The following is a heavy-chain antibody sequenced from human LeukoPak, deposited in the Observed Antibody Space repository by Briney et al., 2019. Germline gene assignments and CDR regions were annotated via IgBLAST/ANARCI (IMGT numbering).Heavy chain of an antibody. D-gene: IGHD2-15*01. Sequence: SETLSLTCTVSGGSISSYYWSWIRQPPGKGLEWIGYIYYGGSTNYNPSLKSRITISVDTSKNHFSLKLSSVTAADTAVYYCARWGVVGAMKGFDYWGQGTLVTVSS. V-gene: IGHV4-59*01. J-gene: IGHJ4*02. CDR3: ARWGVVGAMKGFDY. CDR1: GGSISSYY. CDR2: IYYGGST.